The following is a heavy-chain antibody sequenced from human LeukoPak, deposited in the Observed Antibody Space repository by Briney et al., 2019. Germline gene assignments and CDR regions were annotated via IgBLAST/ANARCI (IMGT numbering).Heavy chain of an antibody. CDR2: IKRKTNGGTS. CDR3: KQKTAYDFLTDFQH. D-gene: IGHD3-9*01. V-gene: IGHV3-15*01. Sequence: GGTLRLSCAASGFTFRNAWMSSFRKAPGKGLKWVGRIKRKTNGGTSHYAAPVKGRFTISRDDSKNTLYLQINSLKTEDTAFFFFKQKTAYDFLTDFQHWGQGTLVTVSS. CDR1: GFTFRNAW. J-gene: IGHJ1*01.